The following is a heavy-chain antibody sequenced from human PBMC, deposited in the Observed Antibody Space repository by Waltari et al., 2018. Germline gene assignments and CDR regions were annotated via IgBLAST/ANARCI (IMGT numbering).Heavy chain of an antibody. D-gene: IGHD3-3*01. CDR3: ARERHRLMEEGYLMALDP. V-gene: IGHV1-18*01. CDR1: GYTFSDYG. CDR2: INRNNCHT. J-gene: IGHJ5*02. Sequence: QVQLVQSGAEVKKPGASVKVSCKASGYTFSDYGISWVRQAPGQGLEWMGWINRNNCHTNHAQKFQGRLIMTEDTSATTVYMELTYLTSDDTAVYYCARERHRLMEEGYLMALDPWGQGTLVTVSS.